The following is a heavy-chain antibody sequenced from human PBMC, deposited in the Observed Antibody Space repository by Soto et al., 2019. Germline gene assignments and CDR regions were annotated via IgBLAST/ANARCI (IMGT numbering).Heavy chain of an antibody. Sequence: GESLKISCNGSGYSFATSWIRWVRQMPGKGLEWMGKIDPSDSYTNYSPSFQGHVTISADKSISTAYLQWSSLKASDTAMYYCVRHMSHSAAILDYWGQGTLVTVSS. V-gene: IGHV5-10-1*01. CDR2: IDPSDSYT. J-gene: IGHJ4*02. D-gene: IGHD2-2*02. CDR3: VRHMSHSAAILDY. CDR1: GYSFATSW.